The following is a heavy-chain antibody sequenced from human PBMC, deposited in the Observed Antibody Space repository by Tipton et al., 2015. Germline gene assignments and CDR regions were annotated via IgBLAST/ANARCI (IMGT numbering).Heavy chain of an antibody. D-gene: IGHD1-1*01. V-gene: IGHV3-23*01. CDR1: GFTFYTSA. J-gene: IGHJ6*02. CDR2: ISGRGAST. Sequence: SLRLSCAASGFTFYTSALSWVRQAPGKGLEWVSAISGRGASTFYADSVKGRFTISRDNSKNTLSLQTNSLRAKDTAVYYCARESLEYTLGSYYYGLDIWGQGTTVIVSS. CDR3: ARESLEYTLGSYYYGLDI.